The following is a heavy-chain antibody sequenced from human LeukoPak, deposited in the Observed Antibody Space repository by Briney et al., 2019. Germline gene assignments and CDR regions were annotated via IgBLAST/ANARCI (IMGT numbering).Heavy chain of an antibody. V-gene: IGHV4-39*07. Sequence: PSETLSLTCTVSGGSISSSSYYWGWIRQPPGKGLEWIGSIYYSGSTYYNPSLKSRVTISVDTSKNQFSLKLSSVTAADTAVYYCARFLRRKYYFDYWGQGTLVTVSS. J-gene: IGHJ4*02. D-gene: IGHD3-3*01. CDR2: IYYSGST. CDR1: GGSISSSSYY. CDR3: ARFLRRKYYFDY.